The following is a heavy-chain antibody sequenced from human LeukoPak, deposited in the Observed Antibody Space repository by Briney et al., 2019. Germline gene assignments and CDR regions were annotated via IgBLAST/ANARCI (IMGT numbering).Heavy chain of an antibody. J-gene: IGHJ4*02. CDR1: GGSISSSSYY. Sequence: SETLSLTCTVSGGSISSSSYYWSWIRQPPGKGLEWIGYIYYSGSTNYNPSLKSRVTISVDTSKNQFSLKLSSVTAADTAVYYCARVDTIFGVVSRFDYWGQGTLVTVSS. CDR2: IYYSGST. D-gene: IGHD3-3*01. CDR3: ARVDTIFGVVSRFDY. V-gene: IGHV4-61*01.